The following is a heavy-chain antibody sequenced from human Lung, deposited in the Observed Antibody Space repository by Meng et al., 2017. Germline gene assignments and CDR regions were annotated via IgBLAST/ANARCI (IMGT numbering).Heavy chain of an antibody. J-gene: IGHJ4*02. CDR1: GFIFDDYG. V-gene: IGHV3-20*04. Sequence: VHLVGLGGDLVKPGGSLRLSCAASGFIFDDYGMSWVRQAPGKGLEWVSGINWNGGNVDYAVSVKGRFTISRDNAKNSLHLQMNSLRAEDTALYYCTRGPSLAMSAVPDYWGQGTLVTVSS. D-gene: IGHD5/OR15-5a*01. CDR2: INWNGGNV. CDR3: TRGPSLAMSAVPDY.